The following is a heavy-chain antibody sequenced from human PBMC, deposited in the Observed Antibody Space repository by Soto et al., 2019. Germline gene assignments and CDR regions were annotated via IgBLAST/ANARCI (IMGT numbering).Heavy chain of an antibody. D-gene: IGHD2-15*01. Sequence: QVQLVQSGAEVKRPGASVKVSCKASGYTFTTYYMHWVRQAPGQGLEWLGIINPNGGSTTYAQKSPGRVTMPSDTSTSTVYLKLSSLRSADTAAYYCARAGYCSGGTCFHGNCDYWGQGTLVTVSA. J-gene: IGHJ4*02. V-gene: IGHV1-46*01. CDR1: GYTFTTYY. CDR3: ARAGYCSGGTCFHGNCDY. CDR2: INPNGGST.